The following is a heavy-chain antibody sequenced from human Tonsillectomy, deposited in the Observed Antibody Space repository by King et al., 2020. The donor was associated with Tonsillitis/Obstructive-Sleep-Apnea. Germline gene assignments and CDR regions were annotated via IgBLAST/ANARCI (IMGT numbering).Heavy chain of an antibody. CDR2: IYYSGST. J-gene: IGHJ4*02. Sequence: QLQESGPGLVKPSQTLSLTCTVSGGSISSGGYYWSWIRQHPGKGLEWIGYIYYSGSTYYNPSLKSRVTISVDTSKIQFSLKLSSVTAADTAVYYCAREGRSGFTREGVHWGREPWSPSPQ. D-gene: IGHD3-22*01. V-gene: IGHV4-31*03. CDR3: AREGRSGFTREGVH. CDR1: GGSISSGGYY.